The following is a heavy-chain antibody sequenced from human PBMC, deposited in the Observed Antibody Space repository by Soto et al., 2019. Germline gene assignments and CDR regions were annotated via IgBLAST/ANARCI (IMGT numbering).Heavy chain of an antibody. CDR2: INPSGGST. CDR3: ARTYYYDSSGYYLYFDY. V-gene: IGHV1-46*01. J-gene: IGHJ4*02. Sequence: ASVKVSCKASGYTFTSYYMHWVRQAPGQGLEWMGIINPSGGSTSYAQKFQGRVTMTRDTSTSTVYMELSSLRSEDTAVYYCARTYYYDSSGYYLYFDYWGQGTLVTVSS. CDR1: GYTFTSYY. D-gene: IGHD3-22*01.